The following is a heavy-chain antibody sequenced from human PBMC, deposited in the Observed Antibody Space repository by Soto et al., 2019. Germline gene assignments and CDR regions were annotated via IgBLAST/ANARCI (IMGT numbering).Heavy chain of an antibody. CDR2: ITRDGYNK. D-gene: IGHD3-10*01. Sequence: GGSLRLSCAVSGFIFKNYALNWVRQAPGKGLEWVASITRDGYNKYYADSVKGRFTISRDNSKNTLSLQMNSLRAEDTAVYFCSKWSGFGDAWGQGTLVTVSS. CDR3: SKWSGFGDA. J-gene: IGHJ5*02. V-gene: IGHV3-30*02. CDR1: GFIFKNYA.